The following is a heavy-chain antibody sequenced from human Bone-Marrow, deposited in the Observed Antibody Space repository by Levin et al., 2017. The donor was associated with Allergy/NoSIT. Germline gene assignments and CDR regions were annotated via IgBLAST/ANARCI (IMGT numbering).Heavy chain of an antibody. D-gene: IGHD3-22*01. J-gene: IGHJ3*02. Sequence: ASVKVSCKVSGYTLTELSMHWVRQAPGKGLEWMGGFDPEDGETIYAQKFQGRVTMTEDTSTDTAYMELSSLRSEDTAVYYCATPYYYDSSGYATDAFDIWGQGTMVTVSS. CDR1: GYTLTELS. CDR2: FDPEDGET. CDR3: ATPYYYDSSGYATDAFDI. V-gene: IGHV1-24*01.